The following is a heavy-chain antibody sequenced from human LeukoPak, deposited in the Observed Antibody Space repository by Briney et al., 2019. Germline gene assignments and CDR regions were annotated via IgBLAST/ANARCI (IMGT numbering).Heavy chain of an antibody. CDR3: ARHQGYCSGGSCYEWFDP. Sequence: SETLSLTCTVSGGSISSSSYYWGWLRQPPGKGLEWIASIYYSGSTNYNPSLKSRVTISVDTTKNKFSLKLSSVTAADTAVYYCARHQGYCSGGSCYEWFDPWGQGTLVTVSS. CDR1: GGSISSSSYY. D-gene: IGHD2-15*01. J-gene: IGHJ5*02. CDR2: IYYSGST. V-gene: IGHV4-39*01.